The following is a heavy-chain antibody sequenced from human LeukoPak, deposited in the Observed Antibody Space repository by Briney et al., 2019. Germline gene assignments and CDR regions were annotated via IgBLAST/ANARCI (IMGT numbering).Heavy chain of an antibody. J-gene: IGHJ4*02. CDR2: IIVSGGST. Sequence: GRSLRLSCAPSGFSFGSFALTWVRQAPGKGLEWVSSIIVSGGSTYYADSVKGRFTISRDNSKNTLYLQMNSLRAEDTAVYYCAIGILGYCSGGSCSDHWGQGTLVTVSS. V-gene: IGHV3-23*01. CDR1: GFSFGSFA. CDR3: AIGILGYCSGGSCSDH. D-gene: IGHD2-15*01.